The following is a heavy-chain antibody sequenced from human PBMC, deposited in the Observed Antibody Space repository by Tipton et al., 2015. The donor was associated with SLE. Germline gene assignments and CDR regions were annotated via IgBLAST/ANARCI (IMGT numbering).Heavy chain of an antibody. CDR3: ARGMLTWRGAIVGVDV. Sequence: TLSLTCSVHGASFTNYYWAWIRQPPGKGLEWIGEMKHGGDTDYNPSLKSRVTMSVDTAKNQVSLKLTSVTAADTAVYYCARGMLTWRGAIVGVDVWGQGTTVNVSS. J-gene: IGHJ6*02. CDR2: MKHGGDT. V-gene: IGHV4-34*01. CDR1: GASFTNYY. D-gene: IGHD2-8*01.